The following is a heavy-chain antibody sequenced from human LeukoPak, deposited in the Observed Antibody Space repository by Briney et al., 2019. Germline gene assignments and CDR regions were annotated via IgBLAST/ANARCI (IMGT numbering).Heavy chain of an antibody. CDR1: GYTFTSYY. CDR2: INPSGGRT. CDR3: AREHMTGVTLDY. V-gene: IGHV1-46*01. J-gene: IGHJ4*02. D-gene: IGHD1-20*01. Sequence: ASVKVSCKASGYTFTSYYIYWMRQAHGHGLDWMGIINPSGGRTNYAHKFQGRVTMTRDTSISTAYLELSRLRSDDTAVYYCAREHMTGVTLDYWGQGTLVTVSS.